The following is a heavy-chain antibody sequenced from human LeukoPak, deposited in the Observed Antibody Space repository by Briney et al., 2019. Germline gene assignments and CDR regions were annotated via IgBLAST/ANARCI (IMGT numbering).Heavy chain of an antibody. V-gene: IGHV3-33*01. D-gene: IGHD3-16*02. CDR2: IWYDGSNK. CDR1: GFTFGSYG. CDR3: ARGDSEYDYVWGSYRYSFDY. Sequence: GGSLRLSCAASGFTFGSYGMHWVRQAPGKGLEWVAVIWYDGSNKYYADSVKGRFTISRDNSKNTLYLQMNSLRAEDTAVYYCARGDSEYDYVWGSYRYSFDYWGQGTLVTVSS. J-gene: IGHJ4*02.